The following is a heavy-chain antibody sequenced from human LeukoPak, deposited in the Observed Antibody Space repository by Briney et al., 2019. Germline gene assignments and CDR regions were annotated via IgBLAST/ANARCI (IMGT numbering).Heavy chain of an antibody. J-gene: IGHJ3*02. Sequence: GGSLRLSCAASGFPFNNYWMHWVPQSPGKGLICVARIGHDGSGAGYADSVKGRFTISRDNAKNSLYLQMNSLRAEDTAVYYCARDLAGSYDSSWNAFDIWGQGTMVTVSS. CDR2: IGHDGSGA. V-gene: IGHV3-74*01. CDR3: ARDLAGSYDSSWNAFDI. D-gene: IGHD6-13*01. CDR1: GFPFNNYW.